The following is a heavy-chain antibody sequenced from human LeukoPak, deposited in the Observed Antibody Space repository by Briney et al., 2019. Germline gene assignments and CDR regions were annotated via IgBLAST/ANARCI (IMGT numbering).Heavy chain of an antibody. Sequence: ASVKVSCKASGYTFTSYAMNWVRQAPGQGLEWMGWINTNTGNPTYAQGFTGRFVFSLDTSVSTAYLQISSLKAEDTAVYYCAREDVDTAMVGTNFDYWGQGTLVTVSS. D-gene: IGHD5-18*01. V-gene: IGHV7-4-1*02. J-gene: IGHJ4*02. CDR1: GYTFTSYA. CDR2: INTNTGNP. CDR3: AREDVDTAMVGTNFDY.